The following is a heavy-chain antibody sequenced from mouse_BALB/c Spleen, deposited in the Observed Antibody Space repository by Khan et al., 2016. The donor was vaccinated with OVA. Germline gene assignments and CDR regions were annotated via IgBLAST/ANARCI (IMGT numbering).Heavy chain of an antibody. CDR3: ARTARIKY. Sequence: EVQLQQSGPGLAKPSQSLSLTCTVTGYSFTSGYGWNWIRQFPGNILEWMGYISYSGSTNYNPSLKSRISITRDTSKNQFFLQLNSVTTEDTATYYCARTARIKYWGQGTTLTVSS. D-gene: IGHD1-2*01. CDR1: GYSFTSGYG. J-gene: IGHJ2*01. V-gene: IGHV3-1*02. CDR2: ISYSGST.